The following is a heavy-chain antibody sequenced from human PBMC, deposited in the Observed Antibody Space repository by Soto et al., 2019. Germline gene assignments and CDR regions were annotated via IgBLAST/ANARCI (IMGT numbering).Heavy chain of an antibody. Sequence: SETLSLTCAVYGGSFSGYYWSWIRQPPGKGLEWIGEINHSGSTNYNPSLKSRVTISVDTSKNQFSLKLSSVTAADTAVYYCARGPRSIIVVVPAARVAFNYWGQGTLVTVPS. D-gene: IGHD2-2*01. CDR1: GGSFSGYY. J-gene: IGHJ4*02. V-gene: IGHV4-34*01. CDR2: INHSGST. CDR3: ARGPRSIIVVVPAARVAFNY.